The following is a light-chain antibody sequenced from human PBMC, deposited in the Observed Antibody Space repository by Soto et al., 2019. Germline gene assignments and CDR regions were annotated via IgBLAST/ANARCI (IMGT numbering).Light chain of an antibody. J-gene: IGKJ5*01. CDR1: QSVSYN. V-gene: IGKV3-15*01. CDR2: GAS. CDR3: QQYNNWPIT. Sequence: EVVMTQSPATLSVSPGERVTLSCRSSQSVSYNLAWFHXNPCQGPRLLIYGASTRATGIPARFSGSGSGTEFTLTINSLQSEDFAVYYCQQYNNWPITFGQGTRLEIK.